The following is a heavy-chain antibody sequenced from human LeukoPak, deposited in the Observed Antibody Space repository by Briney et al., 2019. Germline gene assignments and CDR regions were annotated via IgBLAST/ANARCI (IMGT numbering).Heavy chain of an antibody. CDR3: ARDTSSSWYAVSNAFDI. V-gene: IGHV3-23*01. D-gene: IGHD6-13*01. Sequence: TGGSLRLSCAASGFTFSSYAMSWVRQAPGKGLEWVSAISGSGGSTYYADSVKGRFTISRDNSKNTLYLQMNSLRAEDTAVYYCARDTSSSWYAVSNAFDIWGQGTMVTVSS. CDR2: ISGSGGST. J-gene: IGHJ3*02. CDR1: GFTFSSYA.